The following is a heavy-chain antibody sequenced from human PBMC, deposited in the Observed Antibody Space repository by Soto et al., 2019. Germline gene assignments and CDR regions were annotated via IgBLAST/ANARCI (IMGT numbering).Heavy chain of an antibody. D-gene: IGHD3-22*01. J-gene: IGHJ4*02. CDR3: ARDIGPSSGYYLN. Sequence: NPSLTCTVSGGSISSGGYYWSWIRQHPGKGLEWIGYIYYSGSTYYNPSLKSRVTISVDTSKNQFSLKLSSVTAADTAVYYCARDIGPSSGYYLNWGQGTLVTVSS. V-gene: IGHV4-31*03. CDR2: IYYSGST. CDR1: GGSISSGGYY.